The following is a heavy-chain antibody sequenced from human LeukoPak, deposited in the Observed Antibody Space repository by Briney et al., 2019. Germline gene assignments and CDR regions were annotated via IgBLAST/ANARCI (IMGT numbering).Heavy chain of an antibody. D-gene: IGHD1-1*01. Sequence: PGGSLRLSCAASGFTFSRYAMHWVRQTPGMGLVWVSRLAADGSGTNYADSVKGRFTISRDNAKNTVYLQMSSLRAEDTAVYYCVRDGFTGPTTAYLDHWGQGTLVTVSS. J-gene: IGHJ4*01. V-gene: IGHV3-74*01. CDR3: VRDGFTGPTTAYLDH. CDR1: GFTFSRYA. CDR2: LAADGSGT.